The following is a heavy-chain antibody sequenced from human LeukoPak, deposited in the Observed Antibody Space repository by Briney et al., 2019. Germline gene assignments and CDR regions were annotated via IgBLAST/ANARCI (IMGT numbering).Heavy chain of an antibody. J-gene: IGHJ4*02. V-gene: IGHV3-53*01. CDR3: ARNPYDSSGYYSFFDF. CDR1: GYTVSNYY. CDR2: IYSGGGA. Sequence: GGSLILSCTASGYTVSNYYMSWVRQAPGKGVEWVAVIYSGGGAYYEDSVKGRFTIYRDKSKNTLYLQMNSLRAEDTAVYYCARNPYDSSGYYSFFDFWGQGTLVTVSS. D-gene: IGHD3-22*01.